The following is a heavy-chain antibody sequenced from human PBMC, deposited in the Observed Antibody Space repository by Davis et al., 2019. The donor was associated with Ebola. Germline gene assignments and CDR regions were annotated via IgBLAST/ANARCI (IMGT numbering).Heavy chain of an antibody. CDR3: ARDPYYGDYALDY. D-gene: IGHD4-17*01. V-gene: IGHV3-48*03. J-gene: IGHJ4*02. Sequence: PGGSLRLSCAASGFTFSSYEMNWVRQAPEKGLEWVSYISSSGSTIYYADSVEGRFTISRDNAKNSLYLQMNSLRAEDTAVYYCARDPYYGDYALDYWGQGTLVTVSS. CDR2: ISSSGSTI. CDR1: GFTFSSYE.